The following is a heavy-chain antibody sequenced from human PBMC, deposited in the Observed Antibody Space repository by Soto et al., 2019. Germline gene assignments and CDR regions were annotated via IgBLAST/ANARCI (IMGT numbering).Heavy chain of an antibody. CDR3: AKSPAYIWFGEGVDY. D-gene: IGHD3-10*01. CDR2: ISYDGSNK. Sequence: PGGSLRLSCAASGFTFSSYGMHWVRQAPGKGLEWVAVISYDGSNKYYADSVKGRFTISRDNSKNTLYLQMNSLRAEDTAVYYCAKSPAYIWFGEGVDYWGQGTLVTVSS. V-gene: IGHV3-30*18. CDR1: GFTFSSYG. J-gene: IGHJ4*02.